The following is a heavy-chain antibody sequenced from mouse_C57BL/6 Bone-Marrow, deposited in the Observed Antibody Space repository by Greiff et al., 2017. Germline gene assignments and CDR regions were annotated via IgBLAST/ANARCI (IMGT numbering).Heavy chain of an antibody. CDR1: GFTFSDYY. D-gene: IGHD4-1*01. CDR2: ISNGGGST. Sequence: EVQLVESGGGLVQPGGSLKLSCAASGFTFSDYYMYWVRQTPEKRLEWVAYISNGGGSTYYPDTVKGRFTISRDNAKNTLYLQMRRLKSEDAAMYYCARPLSWDTFAYWGQGTLVTVSA. V-gene: IGHV5-12*01. CDR3: ARPLSWDTFAY. J-gene: IGHJ3*01.